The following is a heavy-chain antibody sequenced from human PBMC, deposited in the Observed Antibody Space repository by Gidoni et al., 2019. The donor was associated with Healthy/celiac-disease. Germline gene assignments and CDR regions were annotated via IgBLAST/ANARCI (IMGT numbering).Heavy chain of an antibody. CDR1: GFTFGDYA. V-gene: IGHV3-49*03. D-gene: IGHD2-15*01. J-gene: IGHJ3*02. CDR3: TRDGGYCSGGSCYSVDAFDI. Sequence: EVQLVESGGGLVQPGRSLRISCTASGFTFGDYAMSWFGQAPGKGLEWVCFIRSKAYGGTTEYAASVKGRFTISRDDSKSIAYLQMNSLKTEDTAVYYCTRDGGYCSGGSCYSVDAFDIWGQGTMVTVSS. CDR2: IRSKAYGGTT.